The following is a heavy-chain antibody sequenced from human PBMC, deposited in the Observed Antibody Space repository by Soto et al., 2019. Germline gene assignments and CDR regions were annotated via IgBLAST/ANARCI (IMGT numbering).Heavy chain of an antibody. Sequence: WLSXRLAGSSAVFTFVSYSISWVRHAPGKGLEWVSAISGSCGSTYYADSVKGRFTISRDNSKNTLYLQMNSLRAEDTAVYYCAKGDDFDIWGQGTIV. CDR3: AKGDDFDI. J-gene: IGHJ3*02. CDR1: VFTFVSYS. V-gene: IGHV3-23*01. CDR2: ISGSCGST.